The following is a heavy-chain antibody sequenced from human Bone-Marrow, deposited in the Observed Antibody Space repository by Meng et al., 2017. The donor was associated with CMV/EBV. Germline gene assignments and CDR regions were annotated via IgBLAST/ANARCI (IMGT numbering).Heavy chain of an antibody. J-gene: IGHJ4*02. V-gene: IGHV4-38-2*02. CDR3: ARDRLEGFDY. Sequence: GSLRLSCTVSGYSISSGYYWGWIRQPPGKGLEWIGSIYHSGSTYYNPSLKSRVTISVDTSKNQFSLKLSSVTAADTAVYYCARDRLEGFDYWGQGTLVTVSS. CDR1: GYSISSGYY. CDR2: IYHSGST.